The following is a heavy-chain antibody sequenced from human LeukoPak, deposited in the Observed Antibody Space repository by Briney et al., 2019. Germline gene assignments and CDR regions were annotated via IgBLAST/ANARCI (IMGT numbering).Heavy chain of an antibody. CDR3: ARPWGYFDY. Sequence: AGGSLRLSCAASGFTFSTYAVSWVRQAPGKGLEWVSTISGSGDSTYYADSVKGRFTISRDNSKNTLYLQMNSLRAEDTAVYYCARPWGYFDYWGQGTLVTVSS. J-gene: IGHJ4*02. CDR2: ISGSGDST. D-gene: IGHD7-27*01. CDR1: GFTFSTYA. V-gene: IGHV3-23*01.